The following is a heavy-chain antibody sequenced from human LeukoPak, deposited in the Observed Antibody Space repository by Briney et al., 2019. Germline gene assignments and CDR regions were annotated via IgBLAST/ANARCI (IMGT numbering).Heavy chain of an antibody. V-gene: IGHV3-7*01. Sequence: PGGYLRLSCAASGFTFNRDWTAWVRQAPGKGLEWVANIKEDGSEKNYVDSVKGRFTISRDNAVNSVYLQMNDLRAEDTGVYYCATKEPSTSGWSYWGQGTLVTVSS. CDR3: ATKEPSTSGWSY. CDR1: GFTFNRDW. D-gene: IGHD6-19*01. J-gene: IGHJ4*02. CDR2: IKEDGSEK.